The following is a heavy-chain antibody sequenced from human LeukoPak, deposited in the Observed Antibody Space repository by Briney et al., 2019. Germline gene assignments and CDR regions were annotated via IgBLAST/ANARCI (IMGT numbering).Heavy chain of an antibody. D-gene: IGHD3-22*01. J-gene: IGHJ4*02. V-gene: IGHV1-46*01. CDR1: GYTFTSYY. CDR2: INPSGGST. Sequence: ASVKVSCKASGYTFTSYYMHWVRQAPGQGLEWMGIINPSGGSTSYAQKFQGRVTMTRDTSMSTVYMELSSLRSEDTAVYYCARVGHYYDSSGYPPFDYWGQGTLVTVSS. CDR3: ARVGHYYDSSGYPPFDY.